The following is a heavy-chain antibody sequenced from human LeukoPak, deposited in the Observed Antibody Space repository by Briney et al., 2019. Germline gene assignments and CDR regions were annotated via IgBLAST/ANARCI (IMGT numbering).Heavy chain of an antibody. CDR3: ARDLRGCSNGACYYHYGMDV. CDR2: IYSGGST. V-gene: IGHV3-53*01. J-gene: IGHJ6*02. CDR1: GFTFSSNY. D-gene: IGHD2-8*01. Sequence: GGSLRLSCAASGFTFSSNYMSWVRQAPGKGLEWVAVIYSGGSTYYADSVKGRFTISRDESKNTLYLQMNSLRAEDTAVYFCARDLRGCSNGACYYHYGMDVWGQGTTVTVSS.